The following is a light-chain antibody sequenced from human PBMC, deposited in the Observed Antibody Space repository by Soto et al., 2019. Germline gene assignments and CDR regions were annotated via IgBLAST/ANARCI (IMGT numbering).Light chain of an antibody. J-gene: IGKJ4*01. CDR3: QQFSSYPLT. V-gene: IGKV3-20*01. CDR2: DAS. CDR1: QSVSSSY. Sequence: EIVLTQSPGTLSLSPGERATLSCRASQSVSSSYLAWYQQKPGQAPRLLIYDASRRATGIPDRFGGSGYGTDFTLTISRLEPEDFAVYYCQQFSSYPLTFGGGTKV.